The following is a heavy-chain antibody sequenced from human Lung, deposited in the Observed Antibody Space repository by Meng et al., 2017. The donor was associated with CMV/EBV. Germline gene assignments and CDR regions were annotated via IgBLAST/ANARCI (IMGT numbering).Heavy chain of an antibody. CDR1: GFIFNDAW. Sequence: GGSLRLXCAASGFIFNDAWVNWVRRAPGKGLEWVGRIKTKTDGGKTDYAGPVKGGFTISRDDSKNTLYMRMNSLKTEDTAVYYCTAGLYDSGGVDQWGQGTLVTVSS. CDR2: IKTKTDGGKT. V-gene: IGHV3-15*01. D-gene: IGHD3-22*01. CDR3: TAGLYDSGGVDQ. J-gene: IGHJ4*02.